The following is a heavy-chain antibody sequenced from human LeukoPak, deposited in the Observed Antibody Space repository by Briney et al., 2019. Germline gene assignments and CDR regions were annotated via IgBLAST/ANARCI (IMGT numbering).Heavy chain of an antibody. CDR2: IKSDGSST. CDR3: ARGGDTSNWYPGYFDY. V-gene: IGHV3-74*01. D-gene: IGHD6-13*01. CDR1: GFTFSNYW. J-gene: IGHJ4*02. Sequence: PGGSLRLSCAASGFTFSNYWMHWVRQAPGKGPVWASRIKSDGSSTRFADSVQGRFTISRDNGKNTVYLQMNSLRAEDTAVYYCARGGDTSNWYPGYFDYWGQGALVTVSS.